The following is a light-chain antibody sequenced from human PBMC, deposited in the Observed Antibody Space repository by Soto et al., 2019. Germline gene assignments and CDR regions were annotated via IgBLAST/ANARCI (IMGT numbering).Light chain of an antibody. CDR2: DSC. CDR3: QQYGTSPRR. V-gene: IGKV3-11*01. CDR1: QSVTSS. J-gene: IGKJ1*01. Sequence: EIVLTQSPATLSLSPGERATLSCRASQSVTSSLAWYQQKPGQAPRLLIYDSCNRAIGIPARFSGSGSGTDFTLTISRLEPEDFSVYCCQQYGTSPRRCGQGTKVDIK.